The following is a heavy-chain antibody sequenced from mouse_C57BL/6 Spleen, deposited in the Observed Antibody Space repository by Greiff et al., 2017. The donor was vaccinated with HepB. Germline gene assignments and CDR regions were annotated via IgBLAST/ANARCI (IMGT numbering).Heavy chain of an antibody. J-gene: IGHJ3*01. CDR2: IYPRDGST. CDR3: ARLDDYDGAWFAY. Sequence: LQESGPELVKPGASVKLSCKASGYTFTSYDINWVKQRPGQGLEWIGWIYPRDGSTKYNEKFKGKATLTVDTSSSTAYMELHSLTSEDSAVYFCARLDDYDGAWFAYWGQGTLVTVSA. CDR1: GYTFTSYD. V-gene: IGHV1-85*01. D-gene: IGHD2-4*01.